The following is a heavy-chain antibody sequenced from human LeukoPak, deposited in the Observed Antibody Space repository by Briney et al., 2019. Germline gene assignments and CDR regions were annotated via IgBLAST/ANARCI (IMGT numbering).Heavy chain of an antibody. Sequence: ASVTVSFKASGGTFSSYAISWVRQAPGQGLEWMGRIIPILGIANYAQKFQGRVTITADKPTSTAYMELSSLRSEDTAVYYCARMAMVRGVDYWGQGTLVTVSS. V-gene: IGHV1-69*04. J-gene: IGHJ4*02. CDR2: IIPILGIA. CDR3: ARMAMVRGVDY. D-gene: IGHD3-10*01. CDR1: GGTFSSYA.